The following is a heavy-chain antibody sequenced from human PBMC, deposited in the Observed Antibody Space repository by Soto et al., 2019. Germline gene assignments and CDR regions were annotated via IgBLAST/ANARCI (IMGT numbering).Heavy chain of an antibody. Sequence: PGGSLRLSCAASGFTFSSYAMSWVRQAPGKGLEWVSAISGSGGSTYYADSVKGRFTISRDNSKNTLYLQMNSLRAEDTAVYYCAKDFEKLCTCSLLDPWGQGTLVTVSS. CDR3: AKDFEKLCTCSLLDP. V-gene: IGHV3-23*01. J-gene: IGHJ5*02. CDR2: ISGSGGST. CDR1: GFTFSSYA. D-gene: IGHD2-8*01.